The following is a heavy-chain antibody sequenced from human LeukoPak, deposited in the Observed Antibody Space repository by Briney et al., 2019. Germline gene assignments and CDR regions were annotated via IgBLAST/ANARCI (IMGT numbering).Heavy chain of an antibody. J-gene: IGHJ4*02. V-gene: IGHV3-74*01. D-gene: IGHD4-17*01. CDR1: GFTFSSYW. CDR3: ARGEPAKTTVTTGRALDY. CDR2: ISVDGNST. Sequence: GGSLRLFCAASGFTFSSYWMHWVRQAPGKGLVWVTRISVDGNSTDNADSVKGRFTISRDNAKNTLYLQMNSLRAEDTAVYYCARGEPAKTTVTTGRALDYWGQGTLVTVSS.